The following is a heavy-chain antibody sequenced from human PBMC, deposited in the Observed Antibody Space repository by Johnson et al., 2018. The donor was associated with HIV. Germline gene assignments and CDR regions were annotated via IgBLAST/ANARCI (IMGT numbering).Heavy chain of an antibody. Sequence: QVQLVESGGGVVQPGRSLRLSCAASGFTLSHYGMHWVRQAPGKGPEWVAVIWYDGRNEYYADSVKGRFTISRDTSKNTVYLQLNSRSADDTAVYYCAKDRGPGYSSSYYVGAFDIWGQGTMVTVSS. CDR2: IWYDGRNE. CDR1: GFTLSHYG. J-gene: IGHJ3*02. V-gene: IGHV3-30*18. D-gene: IGHD6-13*01. CDR3: AKDRGPGYSSSYYVGAFDI.